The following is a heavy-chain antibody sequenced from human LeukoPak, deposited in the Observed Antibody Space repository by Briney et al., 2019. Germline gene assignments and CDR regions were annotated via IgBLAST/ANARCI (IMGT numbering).Heavy chain of an antibody. CDR3: AKGPDYDLLTGYYGSWYYFDS. D-gene: IGHD3-9*01. Sequence: PGGSLRLSCAASGFTVSTNYMTWVRQAPGKGLEWVSVIYTGGSTFYADSVKDRFTISRDNSKNTLYLQMNSLSAEDTAVYYCAKGPDYDLLTGYYGSWYYFDSWGQGTLVTVSS. CDR2: IYTGGST. V-gene: IGHV3-66*01. CDR1: GFTVSTNY. J-gene: IGHJ4*02.